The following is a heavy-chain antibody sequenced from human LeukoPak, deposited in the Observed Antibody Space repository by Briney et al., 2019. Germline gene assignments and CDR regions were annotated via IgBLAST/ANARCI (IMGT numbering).Heavy chain of an antibody. D-gene: IGHD4/OR15-4a*01. CDR3: ARWVDYGFDY. J-gene: IGHJ4*02. V-gene: IGHV3-33*08. Sequence: GGSLRLSCAGSGFTFSSHAMSWVRQAPGKGLEWVAVIWYDGSNKYYADSVKGRFTISRDNSKNTLYLQMNSLRAEDTAVYYCARWVDYGFDYWGQGTLVTVSS. CDR2: IWYDGSNK. CDR1: GFTFSSHA.